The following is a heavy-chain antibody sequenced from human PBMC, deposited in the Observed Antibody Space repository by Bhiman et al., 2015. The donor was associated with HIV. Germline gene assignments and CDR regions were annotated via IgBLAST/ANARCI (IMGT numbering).Heavy chain of an antibody. CDR3: AQTLHSSGY. CDR1: GLTFNIYA. D-gene: IGHD6-19*01. CDR2: ISGSGGTT. J-gene: IGHJ4*02. Sequence: EVQLLESGGGLLQPGGSLRLSCAASGLTFNIYAMNWVRQAPGKGLEWVSGISGSGGTTYYAGSVKGRFTISRDNSKNTLYLQMNSLRAEDTAVYYCAQTLHSSGYLGQGTLVTVSS. V-gene: IGHV3-23*01.